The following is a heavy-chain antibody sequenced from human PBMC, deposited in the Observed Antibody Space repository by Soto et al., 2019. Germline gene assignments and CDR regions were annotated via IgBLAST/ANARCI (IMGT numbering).Heavy chain of an antibody. Sequence: GGSLRLSCAASGFTFSSYAMSWVRQAPGKGLEWVSAISGSGGSTYYADSVKGRFTISRDNSKNTLYLQMNSLRAEDTAVYYCAKDLLRRIARRGDKEYFQHWGQGTLVTVSS. J-gene: IGHJ1*01. D-gene: IGHD3-16*01. CDR3: AKDLLRRIARRGDKEYFQH. CDR1: GFTFSSYA. V-gene: IGHV3-23*01. CDR2: ISGSGGST.